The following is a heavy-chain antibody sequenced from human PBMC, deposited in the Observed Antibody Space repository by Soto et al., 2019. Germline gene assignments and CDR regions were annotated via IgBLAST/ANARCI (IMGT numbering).Heavy chain of an antibody. J-gene: IGHJ3*02. Sequence: GGSLRLSCVASGFIFTRNDMSWVRQAPGKGLEWVSEISESGGRTYYADSVRGRFTISRDESKNTLHLQMNSLTAEDTAIYYCAKDKALGNWGQGTMVTVSS. CDR1: GFIFTRND. CDR3: AKDKALGN. CDR2: ISESGGRT. V-gene: IGHV3-23*01.